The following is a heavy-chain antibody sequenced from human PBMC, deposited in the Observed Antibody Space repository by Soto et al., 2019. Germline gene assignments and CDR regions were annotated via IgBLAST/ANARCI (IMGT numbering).Heavy chain of an antibody. CDR2: IWYDGSNK. Sequence: QVQLVESGGGVVQPGRSLRLSCAASGFTFSSYGMHWVRQAPGKGLEWVAVIWYDGSNKYYADSVKGRFTISRDNSKNTLYLQMNSLRAEDTAVYYCVRDSSRSPEIDYWGQGTLVTVSS. J-gene: IGHJ4*02. V-gene: IGHV3-33*01. CDR1: GFTFSSYG. D-gene: IGHD6-13*01. CDR3: VRDSSRSPEIDY.